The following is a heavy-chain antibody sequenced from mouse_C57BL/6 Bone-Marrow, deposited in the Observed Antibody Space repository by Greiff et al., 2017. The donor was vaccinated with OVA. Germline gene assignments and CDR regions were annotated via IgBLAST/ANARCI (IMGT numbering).Heavy chain of an antibody. CDR3: AKNGRGSSFYFDY. J-gene: IGHJ2*01. CDR1: GFSLTSYG. CDR2: IWRGGST. Sequence: VKLVESGPGLVQPSQSLSITCTVSGFSLTSYGVHWVRQSPGKGLEWLGVIWRGGSTDYNAAFMSRLSITKDNSKSQVFFKMNSLQADDTAIYYCAKNGRGSSFYFDYWGQGTTLTVSS. D-gene: IGHD1-1*01. V-gene: IGHV2-5*01.